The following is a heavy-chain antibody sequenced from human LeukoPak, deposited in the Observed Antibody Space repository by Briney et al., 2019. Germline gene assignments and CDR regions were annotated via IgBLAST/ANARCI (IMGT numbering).Heavy chain of an antibody. Sequence: GGSLRLSCAASGFTFSSYAMSWVRQAPGKGLEWVSAISGSGGSTYYADSVKGRFTISRDNSKNTLYLQMNSLRAEDTAVYYCAKSLTIVGVLNCFDYWGQGTLVTVSS. CDR1: GFTFSSYA. CDR2: ISGSGGST. J-gene: IGHJ4*02. V-gene: IGHV3-23*01. CDR3: AKSLTIVGVLNCFDY. D-gene: IGHD3-3*01.